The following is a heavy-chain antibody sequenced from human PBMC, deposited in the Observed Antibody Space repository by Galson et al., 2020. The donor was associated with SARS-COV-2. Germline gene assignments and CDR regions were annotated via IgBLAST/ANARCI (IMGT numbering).Heavy chain of an antibody. CDR2: TYYRSPWST. CDR1: GDSVSSNSAA. CDR3: AGRVAGAGSLHI. J-gene: IGHJ3*02. Sequence: SETLSLTCAISGDSVSSNSAAWNWIRQSPSRGLEWLGRTYYRSPWSTPYAVAVKSRITINPDTSKNQFSLQLNSVTPEDTAIYYCAGRVAGAGSLHIWGQGTMVIVSS. V-gene: IGHV6-1*01. D-gene: IGHD6-13*01.